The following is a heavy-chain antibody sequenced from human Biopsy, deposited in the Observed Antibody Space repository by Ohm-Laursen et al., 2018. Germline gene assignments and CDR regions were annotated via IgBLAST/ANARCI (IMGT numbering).Heavy chain of an antibody. D-gene: IGHD6-19*01. V-gene: IGHV4-59*08. Sequence: SDTLSLTCTVSGGSISGSSWSWIRQAPGRGLEWVGYISYSGSTSNNPSHKSRITISGDTSKNQIPLKVTSVTAADTAVYYCAKHGSGWTGDDALHIWGQGTMVTVSS. J-gene: IGHJ3*02. CDR3: AKHGSGWTGDDALHI. CDR2: ISYSGST. CDR1: GGSISGSS.